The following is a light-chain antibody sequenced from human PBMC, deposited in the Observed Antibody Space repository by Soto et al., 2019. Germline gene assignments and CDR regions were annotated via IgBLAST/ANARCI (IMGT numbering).Light chain of an antibody. CDR3: CSYAGSNTYV. CDR1: SIDVGGYNF. CDR2: DVS. J-gene: IGLJ1*01. Sequence: LTQPRSVSGSPGQSVTISCTGTSIDVGGYNFVSWYQQHPGKAPKLMIYDVSKRPSGVPDRFSGSKSGNTASLTISGLQAEDEADYYCCSYAGSNTYVFXTGTKVTVL. V-gene: IGLV2-11*01.